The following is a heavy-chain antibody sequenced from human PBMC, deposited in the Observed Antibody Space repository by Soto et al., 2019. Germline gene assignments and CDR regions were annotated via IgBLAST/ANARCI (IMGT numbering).Heavy chain of an antibody. CDR1: GGTFSSYT. V-gene: IGHV1-69*08. J-gene: IGHJ5*02. Sequence: QVQLVQSGAEVKKPGSSVKVSCKASGGTFSSYTISWVRQAPGQGLEWMGRIIPILGIANYAQKFQGRVAITADKSTSTAYMELSSLRSEDTAVYYCARDHVVAATRWFDPWGQGTLVTVSS. D-gene: IGHD2-15*01. CDR2: IIPILGIA. CDR3: ARDHVVAATRWFDP.